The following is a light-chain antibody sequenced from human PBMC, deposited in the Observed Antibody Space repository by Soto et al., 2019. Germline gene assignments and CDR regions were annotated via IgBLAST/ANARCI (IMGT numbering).Light chain of an antibody. CDR3: QQRSNWPVT. CDR2: DAS. CDR1: QSVSSY. Sequence: EIVLTQSPATLSLSPGERATLSCSASQSVSSYLAWYQQKPGQAPRLLIYDASSRATGIPARFSGSGSGTEFTLTISSLEPEDFAVYYCQQRSNWPVTFGRGTRVDIK. V-gene: IGKV3-11*01. J-gene: IGKJ1*01.